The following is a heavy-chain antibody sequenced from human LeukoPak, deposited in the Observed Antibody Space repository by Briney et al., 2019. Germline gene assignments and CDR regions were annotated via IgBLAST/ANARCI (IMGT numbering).Heavy chain of an antibody. CDR1: GGSFSGYY. CDR2: INHSGST. V-gene: IGHV4-34*01. J-gene: IGHJ4*02. CDR3: ARNYGSGEFDY. D-gene: IGHD3-10*01. Sequence: SETLSLTCAVYGGSFSGYYWNWIRQPPGKGLEWIGEINHSGSTNYNPSLKSRVTISVDTSKNQFSLKLSSVTAADTAVYYCARNYGSGEFDYWGQGTLVTVSS.